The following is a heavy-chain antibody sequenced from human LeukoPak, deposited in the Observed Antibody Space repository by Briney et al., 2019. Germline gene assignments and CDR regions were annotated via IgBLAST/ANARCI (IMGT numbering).Heavy chain of an antibody. J-gene: IGHJ4*02. CDR3: ARDYGGNPDY. CDR2: ISSYNGNT. Sequence: ASVKVSCKASGYTFSNYGISWVRQAPGQGLEWMGWISSYNGNTNYAQKLQGRVTMTTDTSTSTAYMELRSLRSDDTAVYYCARDYGGNPDYWGQGTLVTVSS. CDR1: GYTFSNYG. V-gene: IGHV1-18*01. D-gene: IGHD4-23*01.